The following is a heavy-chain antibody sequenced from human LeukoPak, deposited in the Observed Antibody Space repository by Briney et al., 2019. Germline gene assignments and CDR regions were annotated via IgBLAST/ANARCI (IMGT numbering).Heavy chain of an antibody. D-gene: IGHD6-6*01. J-gene: IGHJ3*02. V-gene: IGHV4-39*07. CDR3: ASPSSSWGVGAFDI. CDR1: GCSISSYY. CDR2: IYYSGST. Sequence: PSETLSLTCTVSGCSISSYYWGWVRQPPGKGLEWIGGIYYSGSTYYNQSLKSRVTISVDTSKNQFSLKLSSVTAADTAVYYCASPSSSWGVGAFDIWGQGTMVTVSS.